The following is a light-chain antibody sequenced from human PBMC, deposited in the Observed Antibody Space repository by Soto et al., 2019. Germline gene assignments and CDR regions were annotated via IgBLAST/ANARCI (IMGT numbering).Light chain of an antibody. CDR2: EDN. Sequence: NFMLPQPHSVSESQGKTVTISCTRSSGSIAGNYVQWYQQRPGSSPTTVISEDNQRPSVVPDRFSGSIDSSSNSASLTISGLKTEDEADYYCQSYDGNNQVFGGGTQLTVL. CDR3: QSYDGNNQV. V-gene: IGLV6-57*01. J-gene: IGLJ3*02. CDR1: SGSIAGNY.